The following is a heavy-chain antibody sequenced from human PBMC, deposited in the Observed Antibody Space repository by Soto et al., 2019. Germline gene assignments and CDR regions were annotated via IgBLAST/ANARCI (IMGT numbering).Heavy chain of an antibody. V-gene: IGHV1-69*13. Sequence: SVKVSCKASGGTFSSYAISWVRQAPGQGLEWMGGIIPIFGTANYAQKFQGRVTITADESKSTAYMELSSLRAEDTAVYYCARDTRHRIYSSGWWWFDPWGQGTLVTVSS. D-gene: IGHD6-19*01. CDR2: IIPIFGTA. CDR1: GGTFSSYA. CDR3: ARDTRHRIYSSGWWWFDP. J-gene: IGHJ5*02.